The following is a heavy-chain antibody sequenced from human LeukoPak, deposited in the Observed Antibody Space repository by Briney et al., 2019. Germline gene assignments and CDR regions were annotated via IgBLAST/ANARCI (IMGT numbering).Heavy chain of an antibody. Sequence: GGSLRLSCAASGFTVSSNYMSWVRQAPGRGLEWVSSISDSSDRTYYADSVKGRFTISRDTSKNTLYLQMNSLRAEDTAVYYCAKSITGIMRGFDYWGQGTLVTVSS. D-gene: IGHD1-1*01. CDR3: AKSITGIMRGFDY. V-gene: IGHV3-23*01. CDR2: ISDSSDRT. CDR1: GFTVSSNY. J-gene: IGHJ4*02.